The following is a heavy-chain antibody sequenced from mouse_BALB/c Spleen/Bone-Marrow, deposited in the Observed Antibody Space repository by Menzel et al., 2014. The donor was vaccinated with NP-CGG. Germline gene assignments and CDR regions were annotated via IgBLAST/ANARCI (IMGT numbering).Heavy chain of an antibody. D-gene: IGHD2-4*01. CDR2: IWAGGST. CDR3: ARSTMITEGFAY. V-gene: IGHV2-9*02. Sequence: VQLQQSGPGLVAPSQRLSITCTVSGFSLTSYGVHWVRQPPGKLEWLGVIWAGGSTNYNSALMSRLSISKDNSKSQVFLKMNSLQTDDTAMYYCARSTMITEGFAYWGQGTLVTVSA. J-gene: IGHJ3*01. CDR1: GFSLTSYG.